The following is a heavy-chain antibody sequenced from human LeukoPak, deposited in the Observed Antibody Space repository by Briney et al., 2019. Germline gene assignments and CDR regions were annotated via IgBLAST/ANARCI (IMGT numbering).Heavy chain of an antibody. CDR3: ARREKVMVRGFRV. CDR2: INHSGST. D-gene: IGHD3-10*01. Sequence: SETLSLTCAVYGGSFSGYYWSWIRQPPGKGLEWIGEINHSGSTNYNPSLKSRVTISVDTSKNQFSLKLSSVTAADTAVYYCARREKVMVRGFRVWGQGTLVTVSS. CDR1: GGSFSGYY. J-gene: IGHJ4*02. V-gene: IGHV4-34*01.